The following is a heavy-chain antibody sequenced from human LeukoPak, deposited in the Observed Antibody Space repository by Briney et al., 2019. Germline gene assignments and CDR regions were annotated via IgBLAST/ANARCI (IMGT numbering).Heavy chain of an antibody. CDR2: IFPGDSNT. J-gene: IGHJ6*03. Sequence: GESLKISCRGSGYSFSSYWIAWLRQLPGKGLEWMGIIFPGDSNTTYSPSFKGQVTISADKSLNTAYLKWSTLKASDTAMYYCVRQRRISSYFYYHYLDVWGKGTTVTVSS. V-gene: IGHV5-51*01. CDR3: VRQRRISSYFYYHYLDV. D-gene: IGHD3-3*02. CDR1: GYSFSSYW.